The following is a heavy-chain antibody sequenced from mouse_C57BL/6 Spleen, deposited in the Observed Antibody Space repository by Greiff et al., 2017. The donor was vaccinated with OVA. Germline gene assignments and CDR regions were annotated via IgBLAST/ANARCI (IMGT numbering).Heavy chain of an antibody. Sequence: VQMKQSGAELVKPGASVKLSCKASGYTFTSYWMHWVKQRPGQGLEWIGMIHPNSGSTNYNEKFKSKATLTVDKSSSTAYMQLSSLTSEDSAVYYCARQDGNYQYYFDYWGQGTTLTVSS. V-gene: IGHV1-64*01. D-gene: IGHD2-1*01. CDR1: GYTFTSYW. J-gene: IGHJ2*01. CDR2: IHPNSGST. CDR3: ARQDGNYQYYFDY.